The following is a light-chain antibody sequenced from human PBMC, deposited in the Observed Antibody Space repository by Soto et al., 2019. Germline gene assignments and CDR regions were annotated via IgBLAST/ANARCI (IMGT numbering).Light chain of an antibody. CDR1: QSVSIN. CDR2: GAS. J-gene: IGKJ1*01. CDR3: QQYNNWPPWT. Sequence: EIVLTQSPGTLSLSPGERATVSCRASQSVSINLAWYQQKSGRAPRLLIYGASTRATGIPARFSGSGSGTEFTLTISSLQSEDFAVYYCQQYNNWPPWTFGQGTKVDIK. V-gene: IGKV3-15*01.